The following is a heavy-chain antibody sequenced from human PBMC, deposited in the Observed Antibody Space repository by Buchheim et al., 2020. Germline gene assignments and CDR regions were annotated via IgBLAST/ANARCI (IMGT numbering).Heavy chain of an antibody. CDR1: GGSISSSNW. Sequence: QVQLQESGPGLVKPSGTLSLTCAVSGGSISSSNWWSWVRQPPGKGLEWIGEIYHSGSTNYNPSLKSRVTISVDKSKNQFPPKLSSVTAADTAVYYCARGYDFWSGYSYYYYYGMDVWGQGTT. V-gene: IGHV4-4*02. D-gene: IGHD3-3*01. CDR3: ARGYDFWSGYSYYYYYGMDV. J-gene: IGHJ6*02. CDR2: IYHSGST.